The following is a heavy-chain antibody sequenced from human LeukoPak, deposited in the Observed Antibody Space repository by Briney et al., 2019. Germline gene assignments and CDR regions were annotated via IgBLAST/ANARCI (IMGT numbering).Heavy chain of an antibody. D-gene: IGHD4-11*01. Sequence: SETLSLTCTVSGGSISSYYWSWIRQPPGKGLEWIGYIYYSGSTNYNPSLKSRVTISVDTSKNQFSLKLSSVTAADTAVYYCARSLADYSPPRGFDPWGQGTLVTVSS. V-gene: IGHV4-59*08. CDR1: GGSISSYY. J-gene: IGHJ5*02. CDR2: IYYSGST. CDR3: ARSLADYSPPRGFDP.